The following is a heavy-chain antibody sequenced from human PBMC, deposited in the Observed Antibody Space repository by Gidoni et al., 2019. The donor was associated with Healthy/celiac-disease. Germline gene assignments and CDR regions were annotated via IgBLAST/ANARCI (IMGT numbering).Heavy chain of an antibody. J-gene: IGHJ3*02. CDR2: IGYDGSNK. Sequence: QVQLVESGGGVVQPGRSLRLSCAASGFPFSSYGIPWVRPAPGKGLEWVAVIGYDGSNKYYADSVKGRFTISRDNSKNTLYLQMNSLRAEDTAVYYCARGMIVVVINDAFDIWGQGTMVTVSS. CDR1: GFPFSSYG. CDR3: ARGMIVVVINDAFDI. D-gene: IGHD3-22*01. V-gene: IGHV3-33*01.